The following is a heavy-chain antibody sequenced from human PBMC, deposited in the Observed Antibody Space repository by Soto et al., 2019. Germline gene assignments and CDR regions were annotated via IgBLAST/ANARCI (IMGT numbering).Heavy chain of an antibody. V-gene: IGHV1-69*13. CDR2: ILPIFGSP. D-gene: IGHD2-2*01. CDR3: VFGDCTTTSCSYYFYGLDV. CDR1: GGNVRRYA. Sequence: ASVKVSCKASGGNVRRYAISWVRQAPGQGLEWMGGILPIFGSPSHAQKFQGRVTVTADESTSTAYLELTSLTSEDTAMYYCVFGDCTTTSCSYYFYGLDVWGKGPPVTVSS. J-gene: IGHJ6*04.